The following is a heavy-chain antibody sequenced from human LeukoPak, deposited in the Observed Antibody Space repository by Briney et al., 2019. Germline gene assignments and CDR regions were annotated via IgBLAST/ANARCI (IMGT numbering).Heavy chain of an antibody. D-gene: IGHD3-22*01. Sequence: SETLSLTCTVSGDSMSSYYWGWMRQPAGKGLEWIGRIYPSGSITYNPSLKSRLTMSVDTSKNQFSLRLSSVTAADTAVYYCARDSSGYTRRYYFDSWGQGILVTVSS. CDR2: IYPSGSI. J-gene: IGHJ4*02. CDR1: GDSMSSYY. CDR3: ARDSSGYTRRYYFDS. V-gene: IGHV4-4*07.